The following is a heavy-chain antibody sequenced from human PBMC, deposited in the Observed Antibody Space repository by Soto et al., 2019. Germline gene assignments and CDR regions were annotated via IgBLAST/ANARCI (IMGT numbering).Heavy chain of an antibody. CDR2: IWYDGSNK. V-gene: IGHV3-33*01. Sequence: QVQLVESGGGVVQPGRSLRLSCAASGFTFSSYGMHWVRQAPGKGLEWVAVIWYDGSNKYYADSVKGRFTISRDNSKNTLYLQMNSLRAEDTAVYYCARDGGIAAAGINPWYFDLWGRGTLVTVSS. J-gene: IGHJ2*01. D-gene: IGHD6-13*01. CDR3: ARDGGIAAAGINPWYFDL. CDR1: GFTFSSYG.